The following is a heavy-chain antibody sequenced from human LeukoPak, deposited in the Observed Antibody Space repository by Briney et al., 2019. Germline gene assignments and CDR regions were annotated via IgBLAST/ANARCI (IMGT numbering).Heavy chain of an antibody. CDR2: IYYTGSS. V-gene: IGHV4-31*03. CDR1: DDSITSGAYY. CDR3: ARYSGEFSFDY. D-gene: IGHD4-17*01. Sequence: SETLSLTCTVSDDSITSGAYYWSWIRQHPGKGLEWIGYIYYTGSSYYNPSLERRVTISVGTSKDQFSLKLTSVTAADTAAYYCARYSGEFSFDYWGQGTPVTVSS. J-gene: IGHJ4*02.